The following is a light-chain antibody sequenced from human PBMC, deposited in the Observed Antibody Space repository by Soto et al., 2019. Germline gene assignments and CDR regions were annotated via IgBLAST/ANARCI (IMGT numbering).Light chain of an antibody. Sequence: DIQMTQSPSSLSASVGDRVTITCRASQSISSYLNWYQQKPGKAPKLLIYAASSLQSGVPSRFSGRGSGTDFALTSSSLQPEDFATYYCQQSYSTPTFGQGTKLEIK. CDR3: QQSYSTPT. V-gene: IGKV1-39*01. J-gene: IGKJ2*01. CDR1: QSISSY. CDR2: AAS.